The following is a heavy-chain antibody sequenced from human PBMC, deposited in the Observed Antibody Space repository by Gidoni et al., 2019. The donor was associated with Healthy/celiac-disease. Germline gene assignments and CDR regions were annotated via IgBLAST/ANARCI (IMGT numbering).Heavy chain of an antibody. D-gene: IGHD2-2*01. J-gene: IGHJ4*02. CDR3: TREVAILYHLRDY. CDR2: IRSKAYGGTT. CDR1: GFTFGDYA. Sequence: EVQLVESGGGLVQPGRSLRLSCTASGFTFGDYAMSWVRQAPGKGLEWVGFIRSKAYGGTTEYAASVKGRFTISRDDSKSIAYLQMNSLKTEDTAVYYCTREVAILYHLRDYWGQGTLVTVSS. V-gene: IGHV3-49*04.